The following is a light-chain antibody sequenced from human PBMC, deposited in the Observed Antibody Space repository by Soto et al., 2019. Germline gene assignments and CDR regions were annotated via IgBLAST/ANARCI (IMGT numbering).Light chain of an antibody. J-gene: IGLJ1*01. CDR2: EGS. CDR1: SSDVGSYNL. Sequence: QSVLTQPASVSGSPGQSITISCTGTSSDVGSYNLVSWYQQHPGKAPKLMIYEGSKRPSGVSNRFSGSKSGNTASLTISGLQAEDEADYYCCSYAGSRGDLGSGTKV. CDR3: CSYAGSRGD. V-gene: IGLV2-23*01.